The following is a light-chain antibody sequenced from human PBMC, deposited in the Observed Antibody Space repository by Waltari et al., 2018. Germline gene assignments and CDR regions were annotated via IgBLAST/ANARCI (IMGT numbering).Light chain of an antibody. CDR2: GAS. V-gene: IGKV1-16*01. Sequence: DIQMTQSPSSLAAAVGDRVTITCRASQALSHYLAWVQQKPGKAPKSLIYGASSLQSGVPSRFSGSASGTDFTLTISSLQPEDFATYYCQQYSSYPLTFGGGTKVEIK. CDR1: QALSHY. CDR3: QQYSSYPLT. J-gene: IGKJ4*01.